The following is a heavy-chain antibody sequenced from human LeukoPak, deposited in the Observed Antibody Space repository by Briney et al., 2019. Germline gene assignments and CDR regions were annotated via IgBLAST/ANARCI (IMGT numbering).Heavy chain of an antibody. V-gene: IGHV1-18*04. CDR1: GYTLTSYG. J-gene: IGHJ4*02. CDR3: ARDLIGPAAPCYFDY. CDR2: ISAYNGNT. Sequence: GASVNVSCKASGYTLTSYGTSWVRPPPGQGSEWMGWISAYNGNTNYAQKLQGRITMTTDTSTSTAYMELRSLRSDDTAVYYCARDLIGPAAPCYFDYWGQGTLVTVSS. D-gene: IGHD2-2*01.